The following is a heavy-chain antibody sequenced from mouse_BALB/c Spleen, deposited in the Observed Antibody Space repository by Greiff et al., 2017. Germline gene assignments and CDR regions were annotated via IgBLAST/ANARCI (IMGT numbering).Heavy chain of an antibody. V-gene: IGHV1-87*01. J-gene: IGHJ3*01. CDR3: AREGGFIAY. CDR1: GYTFTSYW. Sequence: VKLVESGAELARPGASVKLSCKASGYTFTSYWMQWVKQRPGQGLEWIGAIYPGDGDTRYTQKFKGKATLTADKSSSTAYMQLSSLASEDSAVYYCAREGGFIAYWGQGTLVTVSA. CDR2: IYPGDGDT.